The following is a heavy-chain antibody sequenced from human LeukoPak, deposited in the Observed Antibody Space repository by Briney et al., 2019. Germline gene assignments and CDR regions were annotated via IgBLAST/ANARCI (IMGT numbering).Heavy chain of an antibody. D-gene: IGHD6-13*01. CDR1: GFTFSSYA. Sequence: PGGSLRLSCAASGFTFSSYAMSWVRQAPGKGLEWVLAISGSGGSTYYADSVKGRFTISRDNSKNTLYLQMNSLRAEDTAVYYCAKVLLPRSWGYFDYWGQGTLVTVSS. J-gene: IGHJ4*02. CDR2: ISGSGGST. CDR3: AKVLLPRSWGYFDY. V-gene: IGHV3-23*01.